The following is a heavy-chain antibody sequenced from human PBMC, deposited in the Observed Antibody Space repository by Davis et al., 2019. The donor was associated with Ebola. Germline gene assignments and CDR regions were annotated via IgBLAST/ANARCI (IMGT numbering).Heavy chain of an antibody. Sequence: SQTLSLTCAISGDSASSNTAAWNCTSPPPSSGIEWLGRTFYRSTSYNDYAVSVKTRITINPDTSKNQFSLQLNSVTPEDTAVYYCARDSRRTTISGRMDVWGQGTTVTVSS. D-gene: IGHD3-3*01. J-gene: IGHJ6*02. CDR3: ARDSRRTTISGRMDV. CDR2: TFYRSTSYN. V-gene: IGHV6-1*01. CDR1: GDSASSNTAA.